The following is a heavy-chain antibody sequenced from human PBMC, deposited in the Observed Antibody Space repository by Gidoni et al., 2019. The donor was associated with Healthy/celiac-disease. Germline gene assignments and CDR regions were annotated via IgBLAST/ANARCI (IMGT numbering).Heavy chain of an antibody. J-gene: IGHJ6*03. D-gene: IGHD3-10*01. CDR3: ARAPGAPMVRGVNPNYYYYYMDV. Sequence: QVQLVQSGAEVKKPGSSVKVSCKASGGTFSSYAISWVRQAPGQGLEWMGGIIPIFGTANYAQKFQGRVTITADESTSTAYMELSSLRSEDTAVYYCARAPGAPMVRGVNPNYYYYYMDVWGKGTTVTVSS. V-gene: IGHV1-69*01. CDR1: GGTFSSYA. CDR2: IIPIFGTA.